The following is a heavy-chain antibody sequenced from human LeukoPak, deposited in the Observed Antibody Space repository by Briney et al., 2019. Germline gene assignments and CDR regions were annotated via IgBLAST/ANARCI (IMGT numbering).Heavy chain of an antibody. V-gene: IGHV1-69*04. CDR2: IIPILGIA. CDR3: ARAFSMVRGVIKGYGMDV. CDR1: GGTFSSYA. J-gene: IGHJ6*02. D-gene: IGHD3-10*01. Sequence: GSSVKVSCKASGGTFSSYAISWVRQAPGQGLEWMGRIIPILGIANYAQKFQGRVTITADKSTSTAYMELSSLRSEDTAVYYCARAFSMVRGVIKGYGMDVWGQGTTVTVSS.